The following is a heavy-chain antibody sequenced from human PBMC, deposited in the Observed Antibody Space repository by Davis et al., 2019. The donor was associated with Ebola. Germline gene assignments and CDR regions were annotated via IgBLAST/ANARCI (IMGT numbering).Heavy chain of an antibody. Sequence: GESLKISCAASGFTFSSYAMSWVRQAPGRGLEWVSILYIAGGTYYADSVKGRFTISRDNAKNSLYLQMNSLRAEDTAVYYCARDRPLDFFFGDYYGMDVWGQGTTVTVSS. CDR2: LYIAGGT. D-gene: IGHD3-16*01. CDR3: ARDRPLDFFFGDYYGMDV. J-gene: IGHJ6*02. V-gene: IGHV3-66*01. CDR1: GFTFSSYA.